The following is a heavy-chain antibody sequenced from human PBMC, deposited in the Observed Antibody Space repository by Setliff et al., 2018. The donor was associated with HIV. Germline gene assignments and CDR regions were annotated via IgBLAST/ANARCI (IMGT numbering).Heavy chain of an antibody. Sequence: SETLSLTCTVSGGSISNYYWSWIRQPPGKGLEWIGCGYYSGITHSDPSLKSRVSISVDASKNQFSLRLNSVTVADTAVYFCARSSRGSLRDLDYWGPGTLVTVSS. CDR3: ARSSRGSLRDLDY. D-gene: IGHD2-21*02. CDR2: GYYSGIT. J-gene: IGHJ4*02. CDR1: GGSISNYY. V-gene: IGHV4-59*08.